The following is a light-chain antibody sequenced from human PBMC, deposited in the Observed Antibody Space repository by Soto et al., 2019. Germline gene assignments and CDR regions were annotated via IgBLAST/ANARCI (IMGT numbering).Light chain of an antibody. Sequence: DIQMTQSPSTLSASVGDRVTITCRASQSISSWLTWYQQKPWKAPKLLIYKASSIEGGDPSRFSGSGSGTEFALTISSLQTDDFVSYCCQQYDSYAQTFGEGTKVQIK. CDR2: KAS. J-gene: IGKJ1*01. CDR1: QSISSW. CDR3: QQYDSYAQT. V-gene: IGKV1-5*03.